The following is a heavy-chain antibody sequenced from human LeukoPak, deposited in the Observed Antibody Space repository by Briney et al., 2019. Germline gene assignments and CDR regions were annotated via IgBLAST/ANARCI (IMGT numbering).Heavy chain of an antibody. J-gene: IGHJ4*02. Sequence: SETLSLTCAVYGGSFRGYYWSWIRQPPGKGLEWIGEINHSGSTNYDPSLKSRVTISVDTSKNQFSLKLSSVTAADTAVYYCARTLHYYGSGSYAYWGQGTLVTVSS. CDR2: INHSGST. CDR3: ARTLHYYGSGSYAY. V-gene: IGHV4-34*01. CDR1: GGSFRGYY. D-gene: IGHD3-10*01.